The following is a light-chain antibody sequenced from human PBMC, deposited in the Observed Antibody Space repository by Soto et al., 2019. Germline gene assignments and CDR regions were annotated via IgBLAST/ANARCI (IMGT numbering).Light chain of an antibody. Sequence: QSVLTQPPSASGTPGQRVTISCSGSSPNIGPNDVYWYQQFPGTAPKLLIYXNNDRPSGVPDRFSGSKSGTSASLAISGLXXXXXXXXYCVAWDDSLSAWVFGGGTKVTVL. V-gene: IGLV1-47*01. CDR1: SPNIGPND. J-gene: IGLJ3*02. CDR3: VAWDDSLSAWV. CDR2: XNN.